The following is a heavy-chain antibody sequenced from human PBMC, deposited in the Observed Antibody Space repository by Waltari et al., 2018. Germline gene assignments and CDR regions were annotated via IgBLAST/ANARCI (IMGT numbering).Heavy chain of an antibody. V-gene: IGHV4-59*01. D-gene: IGHD6-6*01. CDR3: ARGGIYGSSEDY. J-gene: IGHJ4*02. CDR1: GGSSSSYY. CDR2: LYYSGST. Sequence: QVQLQESGPGLVKPSETLSLTCTVSGGSSSSYYWSWIRQPPGQGLEWIGYLYYSGSTNYNPSLKSRVTISVDTSKNQFSLKLSSVTAADTAVYYCARGGIYGSSEDYWGQGTLVTVSS.